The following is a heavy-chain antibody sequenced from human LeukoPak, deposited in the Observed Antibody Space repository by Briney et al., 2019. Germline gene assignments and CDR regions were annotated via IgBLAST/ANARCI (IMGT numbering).Heavy chain of an antibody. CDR3: ARGPLGGESFDI. Sequence: SETLSLTCTVSGGSLSNHYWNWIRHPAGTGLEYIGRIYHTGSTNYNPSLKSRVTLSVDTSNNQFSLYLTSVTAADTADYYCARGPLGGESFDIWGQGTMVTVSS. CDR2: IYHTGST. V-gene: IGHV4-4*07. D-gene: IGHD3-16*01. J-gene: IGHJ3*02. CDR1: GGSLSNHY.